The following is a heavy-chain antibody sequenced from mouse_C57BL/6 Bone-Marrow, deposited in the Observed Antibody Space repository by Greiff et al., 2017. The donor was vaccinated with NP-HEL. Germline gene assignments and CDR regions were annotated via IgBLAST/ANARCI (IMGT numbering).Heavy chain of an antibody. CDR2: IDPSDSYT. J-gene: IGHJ2*01. V-gene: IGHV1-69*01. CDR1: GYTFTSHW. Sequence: VQLQQSGAELVLPGASVKLACKASGYTFTSHWMHWVKQRPGQGLEWIGEIDPSDSYTNYNQTFKGKSTLTVDKSSSTAYMQLSSLTSEDSAVYYYVRRRFPYYFDKWGQGATLPVSS. CDR3: VRRRFPYYFDK.